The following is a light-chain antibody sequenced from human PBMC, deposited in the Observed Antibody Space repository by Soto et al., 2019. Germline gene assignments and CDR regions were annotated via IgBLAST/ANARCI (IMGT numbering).Light chain of an antibody. CDR2: AAS. CDR3: LQHNTYPLT. Sequence: DIQMTQSPSSLSASVGDRITITCRASQGIRSDVGWYQQKPGKVPKRLIYAASNLQSGVPSRFSGSGSWAEFTLTISSRQPEDFATYYCLQHNTYPLTFGGGPRWRSN. V-gene: IGKV1-17*01. CDR1: QGIRSD. J-gene: IGKJ4*01.